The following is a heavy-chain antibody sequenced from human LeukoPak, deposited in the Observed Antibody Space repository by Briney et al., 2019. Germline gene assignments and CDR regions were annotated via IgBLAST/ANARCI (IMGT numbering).Heavy chain of an antibody. V-gene: IGHV5-51*01. CDR1: GYSFTNYW. D-gene: IGHD2-8*02. CDR2: IDPGDSDT. J-gene: IGHJ3*02. CDR3: ARPLVVSHPEAFDI. Sequence: GESLKISCKGSGYSFTNYWIAWVRQMPGKGLEWMGIIDPGDSDTRYSPSFQGQVTISADKSISTAYLQWSSLKASDTAMYYCARPLVVSHPEAFDIWGQGTLVTVS.